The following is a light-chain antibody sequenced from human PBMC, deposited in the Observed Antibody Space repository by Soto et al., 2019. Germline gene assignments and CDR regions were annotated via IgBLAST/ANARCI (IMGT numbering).Light chain of an antibody. Sequence: QSVLTQPPSTSGTPGQRVTISCSGSSSNIGSNTVKWYQQLPGTAPKLLIYSNNQRPSGVPDRFSGSKSGTSASLAISGLQSEDEGDYYCAAWDDSLNGREVFGTGTKLTVL. J-gene: IGLJ1*01. CDR2: SNN. CDR3: AAWDDSLNGREV. CDR1: SSNIGSNT. V-gene: IGLV1-44*01.